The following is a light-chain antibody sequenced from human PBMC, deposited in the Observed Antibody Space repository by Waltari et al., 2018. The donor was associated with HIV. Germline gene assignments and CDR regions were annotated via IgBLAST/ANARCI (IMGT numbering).Light chain of an antibody. CDR3: QQYNSYPLT. Sequence: DIQMTQSPSSLSASVGDRLYITCRASQGISNSLAWFQQKPGKAPKSLIYAASNLQSGVPSKFSGSGSGTDFTLTISSLQPEDFATYYCQQYNSYPLTFGGGTKVEIK. CDR1: QGISNS. V-gene: IGKV1-16*02. CDR2: AAS. J-gene: IGKJ4*01.